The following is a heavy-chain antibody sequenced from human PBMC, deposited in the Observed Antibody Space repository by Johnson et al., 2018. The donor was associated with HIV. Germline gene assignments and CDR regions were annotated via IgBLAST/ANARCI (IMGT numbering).Heavy chain of an antibody. J-gene: IGHJ3*02. CDR2: ISGGGVGT. V-gene: IGHV3-11*01. CDR3: ARDVPYYYDSSGYLVPDAFDI. Sequence: QVQLVESGGGSVKPGGSLRLSSAASGFTLSDYYLSWVRQAPGQGLEWIAYISGGGVGTFYADSVNGRFTISSDNSKNTLYLQMNSLRAEDTAVYYCARDVPYYYDSSGYLVPDAFDIWGQGTMVTVSS. D-gene: IGHD3-22*01. CDR1: GFTLSDYY.